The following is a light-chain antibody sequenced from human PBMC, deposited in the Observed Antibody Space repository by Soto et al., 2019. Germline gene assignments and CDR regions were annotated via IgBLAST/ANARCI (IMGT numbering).Light chain of an antibody. CDR1: QSISTW. CDR3: QQLDSYPRT. V-gene: IGKV1-5*01. CDR2: AAF. Sequence: DIQMTQSPATLSASVGDRVTITCRASQSISTWLVGYRQIPGKAPKLLLYAAFTLQSGVPSRFSGSGSGTEFSLTISSLQPEDFGTHYCQQLDSYPRTFGQATKVDI. J-gene: IGKJ1*01.